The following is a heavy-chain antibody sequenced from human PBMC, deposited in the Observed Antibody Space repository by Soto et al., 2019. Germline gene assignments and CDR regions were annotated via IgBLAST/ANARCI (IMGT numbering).Heavy chain of an antibody. J-gene: IGHJ4*02. CDR2: ISYDGSNK. V-gene: IGHV3-30-3*01. Sequence: GGSLRLSCAASGFTFSSYAMHWVRQAPGKGLEWVAVISYDGSNKYYADSVKGRFTISRANSKNTLYLQMNSLRAEDTAVYYCSSVPCTNGVCYEYYFDYWGQGTLVTVSS. CDR3: SSVPCTNGVCYEYYFDY. CDR1: GFTFSSYA. D-gene: IGHD2-8*01.